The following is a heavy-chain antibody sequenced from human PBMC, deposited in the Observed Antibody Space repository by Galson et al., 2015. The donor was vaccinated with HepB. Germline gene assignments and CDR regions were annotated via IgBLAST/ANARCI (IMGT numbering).Heavy chain of an antibody. CDR2: INHSGST. D-gene: IGHD6-13*01. J-gene: IGHJ5*02. Sequence: SETLSLTCAVYGGSFSGYYWSWIRQPPGKGLEWIGEINHSGSTNYTPSLKTRVTISVDTSKNQFSLKLSSVTAADTAVYYCARGSIALRRITAGRLLSGNWFDPWGQGTLVTVSS. V-gene: IGHV4-34*01. CDR1: GGSFSGYY. CDR3: ARGSIALRRITAGRLLSGNWFDP.